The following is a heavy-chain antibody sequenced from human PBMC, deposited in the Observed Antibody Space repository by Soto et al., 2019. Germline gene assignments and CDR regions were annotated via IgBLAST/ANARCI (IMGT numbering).Heavy chain of an antibody. D-gene: IGHD4-17*01. CDR1: GGSISTSNW. V-gene: IGHV4-4*02. Sequence: SETLSLTCAVSGGSISTSNWWSCVRQPPGKGLEWIGEIYHSGSTNYNPSLKSRVTILVDKSKNQFSLNLSSVTAADTAVYYCATSYGDYVSYWGQGTLVTVSS. J-gene: IGHJ4*02. CDR2: IYHSGST. CDR3: ATSYGDYVSY.